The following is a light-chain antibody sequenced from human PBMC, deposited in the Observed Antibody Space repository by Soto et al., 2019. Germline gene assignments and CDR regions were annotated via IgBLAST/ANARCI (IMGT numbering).Light chain of an antibody. CDR2: EVS. J-gene: IGLJ3*02. Sequence: QSVLTQPASVSGSPGQSITISCTGTSSDVGGYNYVSWYQQHPGTAPKLMIYEVSNRPSGVSDRFSGSRSGNTASLTISGLPAEDESDYYCISYTSSSTWVFGGGTKLTVL. CDR1: SSDVGGYNY. CDR3: ISYTSSSTWV. V-gene: IGLV2-14*01.